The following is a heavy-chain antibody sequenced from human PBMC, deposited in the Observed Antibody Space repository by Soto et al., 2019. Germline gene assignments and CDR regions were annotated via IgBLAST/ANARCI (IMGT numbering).Heavy chain of an antibody. D-gene: IGHD3-16*01. CDR2: IRQDGSEK. CDR1: GFTFSNYA. CDR3: ARDPPYYDYVWGGHGNYFDY. V-gene: IGHV3-7*03. J-gene: IGHJ4*02. Sequence: PGGSLRLSCAASGFTFSNYAMSWVRQAAGKGLEWVANIRQDGSEKYYVDSVKGRFTISRDNAKNSLYLQMNSLRAEDTAVYYCARDPPYYDYVWGGHGNYFDYWGQGTLVTVSS.